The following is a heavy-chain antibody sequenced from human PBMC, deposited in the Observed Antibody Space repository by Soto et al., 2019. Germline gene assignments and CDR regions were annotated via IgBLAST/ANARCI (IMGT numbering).Heavy chain of an antibody. CDR3: ARGIGYCSGGSCYLPYYYYMDV. CDR2: MNPNSGNT. D-gene: IGHD2-15*01. V-gene: IGHV1-8*01. CDR1: GYTFTSYD. Sequence: QVQLVQSGAEVKKPGASVKVSCKASGYTFTSYDINWVRQATGQGLEWMGWMNPNSGNTGDAQKFNGRVTKTSNTSISTAYMELSSLRSEDTAVYYCARGIGYCSGGSCYLPYYYYMDVWGKGTTVTVSS. J-gene: IGHJ6*03.